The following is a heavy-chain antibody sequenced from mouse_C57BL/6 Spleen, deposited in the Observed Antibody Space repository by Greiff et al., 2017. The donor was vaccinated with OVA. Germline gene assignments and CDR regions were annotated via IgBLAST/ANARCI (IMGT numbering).Heavy chain of an antibody. J-gene: IGHJ2*01. V-gene: IGHV5-6*02. CDR2: ISSGGSYT. CDR3: ERLDY. CDR1: GFTFSSYG. Sequence: DVKLVESGGDLVKPGGSLKLSCAASGFTFSSYGMAWVRQTPDKRLEWVATISSGGSYTYYPDSVKGRFTISRDNAKNTLYLQVSSLKSEDTAMYYCERLDYWGQGTTLTVSS.